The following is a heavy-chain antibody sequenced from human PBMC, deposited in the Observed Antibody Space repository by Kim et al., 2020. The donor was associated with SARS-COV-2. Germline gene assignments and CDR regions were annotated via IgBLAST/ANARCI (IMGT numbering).Heavy chain of an antibody. CDR3: ARDPPPLTGTTSDYYYYCMDV. CDR1: GYTFTSYA. CDR2: INAGNGNT. J-gene: IGHJ6*01. Sequence: ASVTVSCQASGYTFTSYAMHWVRQAPGQRLEWMGWINAGNGNTKYSQKFQGRVTITRDTSASTAYMELRSLRSEDTAVYYCARDPPPLTGTTSDYYYYCMDVCGQGATVTVSS. D-gene: IGHD1-7*01. V-gene: IGHV1-3*01.